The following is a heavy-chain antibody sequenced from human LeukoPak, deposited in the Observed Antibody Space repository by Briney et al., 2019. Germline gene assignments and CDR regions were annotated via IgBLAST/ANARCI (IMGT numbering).Heavy chain of an antibody. Sequence: SVKVYCKASGGTFSSYAISWVRQAPGQGLEWMGGIIPIFGTANYAQKFQGRVTITTDESTSTAYMELSSLRSEDTAVYYCATNSYYDSSGYYPFWYYYYYMDVWGKGTTVTVSS. CDR1: GGTFSSYA. D-gene: IGHD3-22*01. CDR3: ATNSYYDSSGYYPFWYYYYYMDV. J-gene: IGHJ6*03. CDR2: IIPIFGTA. V-gene: IGHV1-69*05.